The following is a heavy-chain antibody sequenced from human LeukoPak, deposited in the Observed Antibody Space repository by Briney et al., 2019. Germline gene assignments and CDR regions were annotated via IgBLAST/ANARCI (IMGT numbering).Heavy chain of an antibody. Sequence: ASVKVSCXASGYTFTDTDYYLHWLRQAPGQGLEWMGWVNPKTGATNYAQKFQGRVTMTRETSITTGNMELSSLRSDDTAMYYCARGYEYGWYDPWGQGTLVTVSS. J-gene: IGHJ5*02. CDR2: VNPKTGAT. D-gene: IGHD4/OR15-4a*01. CDR1: GYTFTDTDYY. CDR3: ARGYEYGWYDP. V-gene: IGHV1-2*02.